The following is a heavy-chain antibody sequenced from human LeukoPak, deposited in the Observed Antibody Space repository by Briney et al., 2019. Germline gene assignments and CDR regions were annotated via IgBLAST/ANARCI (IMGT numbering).Heavy chain of an antibody. J-gene: IGHJ4*02. Sequence: PGGSLRLSCAASGLTFRSYAMSWVRQAPGKGLEWVTSIIGSGSSTYYADSVKGRFTISRDNSKNTLYLQMSSLRAEDTAVYYCAKDPSMIVVVIEYFDYWGQGTLVTVSS. CDR2: IIGSGSST. V-gene: IGHV3-23*01. CDR1: GLTFRSYA. D-gene: IGHD3-22*01. CDR3: AKDPSMIVVVIEYFDY.